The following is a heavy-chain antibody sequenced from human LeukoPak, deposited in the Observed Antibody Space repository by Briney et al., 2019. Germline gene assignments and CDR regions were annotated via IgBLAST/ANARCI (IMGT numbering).Heavy chain of an antibody. D-gene: IGHD6-19*01. J-gene: IGHJ4*02. CDR2: IWYDGSNK. CDR1: GFTFSSYG. V-gene: IGHV3-33*01. Sequence: GRSLRLSCAASGFTFSSYGMHWVRQAPGKGLEWVAVIWYDGSNKYYADSVKGRFTISRDNSKNTLYLQMNSLRAEDTAVYYCARLNQAVAGTYYFDYWGQGTLVTLSS. CDR3: ARLNQAVAGTYYFDY.